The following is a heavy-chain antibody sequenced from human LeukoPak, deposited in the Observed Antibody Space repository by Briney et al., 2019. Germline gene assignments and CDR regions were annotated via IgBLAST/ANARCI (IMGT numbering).Heavy chain of an antibody. D-gene: IGHD5-18*01. V-gene: IGHV3-23*01. CDR3: AKEPTGMAPWDGAYFDY. CDR1: GFTFISYA. J-gene: IGHJ4*02. Sequence: GGSLRLSCAASGFTFISYAMSWVRQAPGKGLEWVSAISAGGDRTYYTDSVKGRFTISRDNSKNTLYLQMNSLRAEDTAVYYCAKEPTGMAPWDGAYFDYWGQGTLVTVSS. CDR2: ISAGGDRT.